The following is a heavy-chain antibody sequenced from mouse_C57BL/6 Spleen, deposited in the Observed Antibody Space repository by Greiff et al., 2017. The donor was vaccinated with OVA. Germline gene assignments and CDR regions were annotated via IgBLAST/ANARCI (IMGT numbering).Heavy chain of an antibody. CDR1: GFTFSNYW. CDR2: IRLKSDNYAT. V-gene: IGHV6-3*01. D-gene: IGHD1-1*01. CDR3: TGGIITTVFDY. J-gene: IGHJ2*01. Sequence: EVMLVESGGGLVQPGGSMKLSCVASGFTFSNYWMNWVRQSPEKGLEWVAQIRLKSDNYATHYAESVKGRFTISRDDSKSSVYLQMNNLRAEDTGIYYCTGGIITTVFDYWGQGTTLTVSS.